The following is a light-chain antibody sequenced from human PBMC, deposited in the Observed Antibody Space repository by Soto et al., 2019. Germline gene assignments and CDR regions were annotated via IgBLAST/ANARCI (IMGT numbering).Light chain of an antibody. CDR3: SSYTNTDTLV. J-gene: IGLJ3*02. Sequence: QSALTQPASVSVSPGQSITISCTGTSNDIGDYNFVSWYQHHPGKAPKLMIFEVNNRPSGVSLRFSGSKSGNTASLTISGLQAEDEADYYCSSYTNTDTLVFGGGTKLTVL. CDR2: EVN. V-gene: IGLV2-14*01. CDR1: SNDIGDYNF.